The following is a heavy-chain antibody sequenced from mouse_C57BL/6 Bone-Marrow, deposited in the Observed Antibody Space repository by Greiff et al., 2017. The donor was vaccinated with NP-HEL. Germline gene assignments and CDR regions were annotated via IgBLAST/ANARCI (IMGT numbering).Heavy chain of an antibody. D-gene: IGHD1-1*01. CDR2: ISDGGSYT. Sequence: EVKLVESGGGLVKPGGSLKLSCAASGFTFSSYAMSWVRQTPEKRLEWVATISDGGSYTYYPDNVKGRFTISRDNAKNNLYLQMSHLKSEDTAMYYCARAHYYGSSPQFDYWGQGTTLTVSS. J-gene: IGHJ2*01. V-gene: IGHV5-4*03. CDR1: GFTFSSYA. CDR3: ARAHYYGSSPQFDY.